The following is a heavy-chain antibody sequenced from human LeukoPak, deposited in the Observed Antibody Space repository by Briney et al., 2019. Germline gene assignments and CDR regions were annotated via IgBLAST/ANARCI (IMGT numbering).Heavy chain of an antibody. CDR2: IYASGNT. CDR1: GGSISSYS. CDR3: ARDGSSGYDAYYFEY. Sequence: PSETLSLTCTVSGGSISSYSWSWIRQPAGKGLEWIGRIYASGNTNYNPSLKSRVTMSVDTSKSQFSLKLSSVTAADTAVYYCARDGSSGYDAYYFEYWGQGTLVTVSS. V-gene: IGHV4-4*07. J-gene: IGHJ4*02. D-gene: IGHD5-12*01.